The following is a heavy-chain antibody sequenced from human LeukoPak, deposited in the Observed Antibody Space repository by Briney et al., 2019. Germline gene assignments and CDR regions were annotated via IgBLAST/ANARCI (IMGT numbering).Heavy chain of an antibody. CDR3: ARVKHDFWSGRLHAFDI. CDR2: IYYSGNT. J-gene: IGHJ3*02. D-gene: IGHD3-3*01. CDR1: GGSISSTTYY. Sequence: SETLSLTCIVSGGSISSTTYYWGWIRQPPGKRLEWIGSIYYSGNTYYNPSLKSRVTISVDTSKNQFSLKLSSVTAADTAVYYCARVKHDFWSGRLHAFDIWGQGTMVTVSS. V-gene: IGHV4-39*07.